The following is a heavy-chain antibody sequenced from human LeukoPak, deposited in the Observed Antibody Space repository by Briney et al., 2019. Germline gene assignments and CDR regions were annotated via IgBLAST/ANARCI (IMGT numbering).Heavy chain of an antibody. CDR2: MNPNSGNT. J-gene: IGHJ5*02. CDR1: GYTFTSYD. D-gene: IGHD1-26*01. CDR3: ARGLSGSYGFDP. V-gene: IGHV1-8*03. Sequence: ASVKVSCKASGYTFTSYDINWVRQATGQGLEWMGWMNPNSGNTGYAQKFQGRVTITRNTSISTAYMELSSLRSEDTAVYYCARGLSGSYGFDPWGQGTLVTVSS.